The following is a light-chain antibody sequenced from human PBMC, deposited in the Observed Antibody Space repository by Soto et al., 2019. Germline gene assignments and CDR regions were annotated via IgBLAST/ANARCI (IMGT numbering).Light chain of an antibody. CDR1: QSVSSY. CDR2: DAS. CDR3: QQRSNWPPYT. Sequence: EIVLTQSPATLSLSPGERATLSCRASQSVSSYLAWYQQQPGQAPRLLIYDASNRATGIPARFSGSGSGTDFTLTISSLEPEDFAVYYWQQRSNWPPYTLGQGTKLDLK. J-gene: IGKJ2*01. V-gene: IGKV3-11*01.